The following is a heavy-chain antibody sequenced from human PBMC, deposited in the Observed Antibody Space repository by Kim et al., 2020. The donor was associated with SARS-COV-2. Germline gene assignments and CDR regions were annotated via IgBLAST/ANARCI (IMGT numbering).Heavy chain of an antibody. CDR2: INPVGDIT. Sequence: GGSLRLSCAASGFAFSSYAMHWVRQAPGKGLEYVSGINPVGDITSYANSVKGRFTISRDNSKNTLYLQMGSLRLEDLAVYYCARKLTGSYPYDYWGQGTLVTVSS. V-gene: IGHV3-64*01. D-gene: IGHD1-26*01. CDR1: GFAFSSYA. J-gene: IGHJ4*02. CDR3: ARKLTGSYPYDY.